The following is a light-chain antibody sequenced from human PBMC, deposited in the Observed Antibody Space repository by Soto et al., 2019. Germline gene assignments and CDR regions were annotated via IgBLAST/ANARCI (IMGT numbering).Light chain of an antibody. V-gene: IGKV1-39*01. CDR1: QTINTY. CDR3: QQCFSTPRT. CDR2: AAS. J-gene: IGKJ1*01. Sequence: DIQMTQSPSSLSASVGDRVTISCRASQTINTYVNWYLQKPGKAPKLLIYAASSLHSGVPSRFSGSGSGTYFTLTISSLQPEDFATYYCQQCFSTPRTFGQGTKVEIK.